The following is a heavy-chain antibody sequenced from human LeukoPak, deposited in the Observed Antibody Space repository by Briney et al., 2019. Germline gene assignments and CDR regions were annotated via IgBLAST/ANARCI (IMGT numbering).Heavy chain of an antibody. J-gene: IGHJ5*02. Sequence: SETLSLTCTVTGGSISGYHWNWIRQSPGKGLEWIANIYYTGIADYNPSLKSRVTTSVDTSKNEISLILSSVTAADTAVYYCARKTYCSGGRCYGENWFDPWGQGTLVTVSS. CDR2: IYYTGIA. CDR1: GGSISGYH. CDR3: ARKTYCSGGRCYGENWFDP. V-gene: IGHV4-59*08. D-gene: IGHD2-15*01.